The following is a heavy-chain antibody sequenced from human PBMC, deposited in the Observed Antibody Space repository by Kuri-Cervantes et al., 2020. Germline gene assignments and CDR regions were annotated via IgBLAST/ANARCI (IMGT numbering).Heavy chain of an antibody. CDR3: ARDPSSGYYL. J-gene: IGHJ5*02. V-gene: IGHV1-8*02. Sequence: ASVKVSCKASGYTFTGYYMHWVRQAPGQGLEWMGWMNPNSGNTGYAQKFQGRVTMTRNTSISTAYMELSSLRSEDTAVYYCARDPSSGYYLWGQGTLVTVSS. D-gene: IGHD3-22*01. CDR1: GYTFTGYY. CDR2: MNPNSGNT.